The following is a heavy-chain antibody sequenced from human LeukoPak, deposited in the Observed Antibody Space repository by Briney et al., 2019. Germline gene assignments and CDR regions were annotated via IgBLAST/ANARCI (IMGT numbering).Heavy chain of an antibody. CDR2: IYYSGST. CDR3: ARTGYGRDYYGMDV. D-gene: IGHD1-26*01. Sequence: SETLSLTCTVSGGSISSYYWSWIRQPPGKGLEWIGYIYYSGSTDYNPSLKSRVTISIDTPKNQVSLRVTSVTAADTAVYYCARTGYGRDYYGMDVWGQGTTVTVSS. V-gene: IGHV4-59*01. J-gene: IGHJ6*02. CDR1: GGSISSYY.